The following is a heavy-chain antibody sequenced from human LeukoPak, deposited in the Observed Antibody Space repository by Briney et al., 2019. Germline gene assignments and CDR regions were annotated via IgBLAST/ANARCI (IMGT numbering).Heavy chain of an antibody. CDR2: INHSGST. Sequence: SETLSLTCAVYGGSFSGYYWSWIRQPPGKGLEWIGKINHSGSTNYNPSLKSRVTISVDTSKNQFSLKLSSVTAADTAVYYCARAHIYYDYICGSYRRYYFDYWGQGTLVTVSS. J-gene: IGHJ4*02. D-gene: IGHD3-16*02. CDR3: ARAHIYYDYICGSYRRYYFDY. CDR1: GGSFSGYY. V-gene: IGHV4-34*01.